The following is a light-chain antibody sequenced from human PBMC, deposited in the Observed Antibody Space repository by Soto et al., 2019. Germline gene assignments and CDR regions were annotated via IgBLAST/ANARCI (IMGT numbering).Light chain of an antibody. CDR2: GNS. V-gene: IGLV1-40*01. CDR1: SSNIGAGYD. CDR3: QSYDSSLSAAV. Sequence: QSVLTQPPSVSGAPGQRVTISCTGSSSNIGAGYDVHWYQQLPGTAPKLLIYGNSNRPSGVPDRFSGSKSGTSASLAITGRQAEEEADYYCQSYDSSLSAAVFGGGTKLTVL. J-gene: IGLJ3*02.